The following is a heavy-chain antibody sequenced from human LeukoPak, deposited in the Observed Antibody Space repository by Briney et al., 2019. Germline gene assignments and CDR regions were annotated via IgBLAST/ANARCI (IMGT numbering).Heavy chain of an antibody. CDR2: ISYGGNT. CDR3: AGRSSGSTWYFDS. CDR1: GDSISRYH. V-gene: IGHV4-59*12. J-gene: IGHJ4*02. D-gene: IGHD6-6*01. Sequence: SETLSLTCTVSGDSISRYHWSWIRQPPEKGLEWLGYISYGGNTYYNPSLKSRAAMSLDTSKNQFSLKLTSVTAAGTAVYYCAGRSSGSTWYFDSWGQGTLVTVSP.